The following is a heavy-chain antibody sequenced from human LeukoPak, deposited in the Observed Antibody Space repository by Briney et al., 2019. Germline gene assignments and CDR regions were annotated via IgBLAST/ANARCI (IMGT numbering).Heavy chain of an antibody. CDR2: IYYSGST. Sequence: SETLSLTCTVSGGSIGSGDYYWSWIRQHPGKGLEWIGYIYYSGSTYYNPSLKSRVTISGDTSKNQFSLKLSSVTAADTAVYYCARIESPYYYDSSGYFDPRLRVYYFDYWGQGTLVTVSS. J-gene: IGHJ4*02. V-gene: IGHV4-31*03. CDR3: ARIESPYYYDSSGYFDPRLRVYYFDY. D-gene: IGHD3-22*01. CDR1: GGSIGSGDYY.